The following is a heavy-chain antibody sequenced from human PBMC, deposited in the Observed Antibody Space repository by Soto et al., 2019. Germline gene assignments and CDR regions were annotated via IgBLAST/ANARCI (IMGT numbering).Heavy chain of an antibody. CDR1: GGSISSYY. J-gene: IGHJ5*02. V-gene: IGHV4-59*01. CDR3: ARPMTTVTTSGYWFDP. D-gene: IGHD4-17*01. Sequence: SETLSLTCTVGGGSISSYYWSWIRQPPGKGLEWIGYIYYSGSTNYNPSLKSRVTISVDTSKNQFSLKLSSVTAADTAVYYCARPMTTVTTSGYWFDPWGQGTLVTVSS. CDR2: IYYSGST.